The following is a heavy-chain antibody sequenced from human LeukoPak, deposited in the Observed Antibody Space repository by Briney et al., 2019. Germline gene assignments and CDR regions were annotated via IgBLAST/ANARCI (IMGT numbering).Heavy chain of an antibody. CDR2: CHYSGNT. Sequence: PSETLSLTCAISGGSISSNYWSWIRQPPGKGLEWIGYCHYSGNTNYNPSLKSRATISVDTSKNQFSLKLTSVTAADTAVYYCARGDIIRGDYNWFDPWGQGILVTVSS. CDR3: ARGDIIRGDYNWFDP. CDR1: GGSISSNY. D-gene: IGHD3-10*01. V-gene: IGHV4-59*12. J-gene: IGHJ5*02.